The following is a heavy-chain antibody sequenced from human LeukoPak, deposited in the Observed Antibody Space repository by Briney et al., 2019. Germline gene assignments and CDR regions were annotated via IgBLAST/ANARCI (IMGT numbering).Heavy chain of an antibody. Sequence: PSETLSVTCTVSGGSISSTSYYWGWIRQPPGKGLEWIGSIYYSGSTYYNPSHKSRVTISLATSKNQFSLKLSSVTAADTAVYYCARHRYSAYASSHYWGQGTLVTVSS. D-gene: IGHD5-12*01. CDR3: ARHRYSAYASSHY. J-gene: IGHJ4*02. CDR1: GGSISSTSYY. CDR2: IYYSGST. V-gene: IGHV4-39*01.